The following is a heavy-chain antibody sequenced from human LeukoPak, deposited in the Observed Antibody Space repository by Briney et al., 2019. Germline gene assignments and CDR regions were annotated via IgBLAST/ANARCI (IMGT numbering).Heavy chain of an antibody. CDR2: IYYSGST. CDR1: GGSISSYY. V-gene: IGHV4-59*01. J-gene: IGHJ4*02. CDR3: ARSTPLADYYDSSGYYTPGYYFDY. Sequence: SETLSLTCTVSGGSISSYYWSWIRQPPGKGLEWIGYIYYSGSTNYNPSLKSRVTISVDTSKNQFSLKLSSVTAADTAVYYCARSTPLADYYDSSGYYTPGYYFDYWGLGTLVTVSS. D-gene: IGHD3-22*01.